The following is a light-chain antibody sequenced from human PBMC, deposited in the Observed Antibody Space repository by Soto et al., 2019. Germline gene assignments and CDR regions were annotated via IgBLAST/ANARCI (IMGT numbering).Light chain of an antibody. CDR1: SSDVGGYNY. Sequence: QSVLTQPASVSGSPGQSITISCTGTSSDVGGYNYVSWYQQHPGKAPKLMIYEVSNRPSGVSNRFSGSKSGNTASLTISGLQAEDDADYYCSSYTSSSIPYVFGTGTKLTVL. CDR2: EVS. V-gene: IGLV2-14*01. CDR3: SSYTSSSIPYV. J-gene: IGLJ1*01.